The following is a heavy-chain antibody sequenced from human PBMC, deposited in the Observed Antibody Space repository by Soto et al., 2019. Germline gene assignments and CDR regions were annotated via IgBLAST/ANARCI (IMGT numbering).Heavy chain of an antibody. J-gene: IGHJ3*02. CDR3: ARHRVRFTIFGVVNSAFDI. Sequence: SETLSLTCTVSGGSISSYYWSWIRQPPGKGLEWIGYIYYSGSTNYNPSLKSRVTISVDTSKNQFSLKLSSVTAADTAVYYCARHRVRFTIFGVVNSAFDIWGQGTMVTVSS. CDR1: GGSISSYY. CDR2: IYYSGST. V-gene: IGHV4-59*08. D-gene: IGHD3-3*01.